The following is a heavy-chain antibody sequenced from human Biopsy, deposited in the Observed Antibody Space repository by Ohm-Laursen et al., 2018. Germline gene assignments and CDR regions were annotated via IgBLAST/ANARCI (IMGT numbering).Heavy chain of an antibody. CDR3: VRGVDYYDPYHYYALDV. D-gene: IGHD3-22*01. V-gene: IGHV4-34*01. Sequence: GTLSLTCAVYGESFNGYYWSWIRQTPGKGLEWIEEINHSGRTNYNPSLKSRVTISVDMSKNQFSLKVRSVTAADTAVYYCVRGVDYYDPYHYYALDVWGQGTTVTVSS. CDR2: INHSGRT. J-gene: IGHJ6*02. CDR1: GESFNGYY.